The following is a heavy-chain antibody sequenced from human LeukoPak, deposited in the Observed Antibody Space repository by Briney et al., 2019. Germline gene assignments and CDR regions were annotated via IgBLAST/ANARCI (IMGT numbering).Heavy chain of an antibody. Sequence: PGGSLRLSCAACGFAFSSYAMSWLRQAPGKGLEWVSTIHDDGGTSYYADSVKGRFTISRDNSRNTLNLQMSGLRAEDTALYYCARDWRSQGKDTSGTYYAPLDHWGQGTLVTVPS. CDR1: GFAFSSYA. CDR2: IHDDGGTS. D-gene: IGHD3-10*01. CDR3: ARDWRSQGKDTSGTYYAPLDH. V-gene: IGHV3-23*01. J-gene: IGHJ4*02.